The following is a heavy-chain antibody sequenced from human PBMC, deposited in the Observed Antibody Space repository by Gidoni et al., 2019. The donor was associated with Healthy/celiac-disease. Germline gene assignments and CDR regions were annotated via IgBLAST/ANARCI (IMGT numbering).Heavy chain of an antibody. D-gene: IGHD3-9*01. CDR2: MNSEGRST. CDR1: GFTFSTYW. J-gene: IGHJ5*02. CDR3: ARGTYYDILTGLNWFDP. V-gene: IGHV3-74*01. Sequence: EVQLVESGGGLVQPGGSLRLSCAASGFTFSTYWMHWVRQAPGKGLMWVSRMNSEGRSTSYADSVKGRFTISRDNAKNTLYLQMNSLRAEDTAVYYCARGTYYDILTGLNWFDPWGQGTLVTVSS.